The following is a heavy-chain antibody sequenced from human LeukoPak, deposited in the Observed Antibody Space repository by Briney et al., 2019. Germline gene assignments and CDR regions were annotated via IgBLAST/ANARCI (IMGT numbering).Heavy chain of an antibody. Sequence: PGGSLRLSCAASGFTFSSYEMNWVRQAPGKGLEWVSYISSSGSTIYYADSVKGRFTISRDNSKNTLYLQMNSLRAEDAAVYYCAKVRYYGSGSFYDYWGRGTLVTVSS. CDR1: GFTFSSYE. J-gene: IGHJ4*02. D-gene: IGHD3-10*01. CDR2: ISSSGSTI. CDR3: AKVRYYGSGSFYDY. V-gene: IGHV3-48*03.